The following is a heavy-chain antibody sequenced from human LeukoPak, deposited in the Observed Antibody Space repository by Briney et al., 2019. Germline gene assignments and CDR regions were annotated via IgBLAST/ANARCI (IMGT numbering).Heavy chain of an antibody. Sequence: GGSLRLSCAASGFTVSSNYMSWVRQAPGKGLEWVSAISGSGGSTYYADSVKGRFTISRDNSKSTLYLQMNSLRAEDTAVYYCAKGGYCGGDCYRSPNWFDPWGQGTLVTVSS. CDR1: GFTVSSNY. CDR2: ISGSGGST. CDR3: AKGGYCGGDCYRSPNWFDP. J-gene: IGHJ5*02. D-gene: IGHD2-21*01. V-gene: IGHV3-23*01.